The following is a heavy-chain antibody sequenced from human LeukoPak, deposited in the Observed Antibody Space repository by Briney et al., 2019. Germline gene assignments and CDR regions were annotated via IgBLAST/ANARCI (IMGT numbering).Heavy chain of an antibody. CDR1: GFTFSSYS. CDR2: ISGSSSTI. CDR3: ARRRDSGSLQHFDY. Sequence: GGSLRLSCAASGFTFSSYSMNWVRQAPGKGLEWVSYISGSSSTIYYADSVKGRFTISRDNAKNSLYLQMNSLRAEDTAVYYCARRRDSGSLQHFDYWGQGTLVTVSS. J-gene: IGHJ4*02. V-gene: IGHV3-48*04. D-gene: IGHD1-26*01.